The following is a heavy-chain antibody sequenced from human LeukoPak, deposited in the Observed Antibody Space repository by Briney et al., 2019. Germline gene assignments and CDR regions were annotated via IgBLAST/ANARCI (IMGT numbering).Heavy chain of an antibody. J-gene: IGHJ4*02. D-gene: IGHD6-13*01. CDR3: AREQLGMQYFDY. V-gene: IGHV3-30*04. CDR1: GFTFSSYA. CDR2: ISYDGSNK. Sequence: PGGSLRLSGAASGFTFSSYAMHWVRQAPGKRLEWVAVISYDGSNKYYADSVKGRFTISRDNSKNTLYLQMNSLRAEDTAVYYCAREQLGMQYFDYWGQGTLVTVSS.